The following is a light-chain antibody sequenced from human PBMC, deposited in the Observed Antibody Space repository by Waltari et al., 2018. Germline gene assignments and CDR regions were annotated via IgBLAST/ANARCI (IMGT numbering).Light chain of an antibody. CDR2: GAS. CDR1: QNVSSK. Sequence: EIVMTPSPVTLSVSAGERATLSCKASQNVSSKLAWYGQKPGQPPRLLIYGASTRATGIPARFSGSGSGTEFTLTISSLQSEDFAVYYCQQYNNWPLTFGGGTKVEIK. V-gene: IGKV3D-15*01. J-gene: IGKJ4*01. CDR3: QQYNNWPLT.